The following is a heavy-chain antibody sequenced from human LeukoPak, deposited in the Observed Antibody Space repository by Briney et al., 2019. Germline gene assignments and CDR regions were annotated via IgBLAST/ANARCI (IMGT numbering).Heavy chain of an antibody. CDR2: MNPNSGNT. V-gene: IGHV1-8*01. Sequence: ASLKISCKASGYTFTSYDINWVRQATGQGLEWMGWMNPNSGNTGYAQKFKGRVTMTRNTSISTAYMELSSLRSEDTAVYYCARGRGGTNLRHFDYWGQGTLVT. CDR3: ARGRGGTNLRHFDY. J-gene: IGHJ4*02. D-gene: IGHD2-15*01. CDR1: GYTFTSYD.